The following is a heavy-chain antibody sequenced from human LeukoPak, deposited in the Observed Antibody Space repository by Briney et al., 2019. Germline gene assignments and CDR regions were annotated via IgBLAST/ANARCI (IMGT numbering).Heavy chain of an antibody. V-gene: IGHV3-7*01. Sequence: GGSLRLSCAASGFTFSSYWMSWVRQAPGKGLEWVANIKQDGSEKYYVDSVRGRFTISRDNAKNSLYLQMNSLRAEDTAVYYCARDPLWFGEFGDIWGQGTMVTVSS. J-gene: IGHJ3*02. CDR3: ARDPLWFGEFGDI. D-gene: IGHD3-10*01. CDR1: GFTFSSYW. CDR2: IKQDGSEK.